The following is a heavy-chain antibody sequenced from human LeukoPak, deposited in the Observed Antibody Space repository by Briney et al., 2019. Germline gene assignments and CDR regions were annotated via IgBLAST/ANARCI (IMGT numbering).Heavy chain of an antibody. Sequence: ASVKVSCKASGYTFTGCYMHWVRQAPGQGLEWMGWINPNSGGTNYAQKFQGRVTMTRDTSISTAYMELSRLRSDDTAVYYCARGPATYYDSSIDYWGQGTLVTVSS. CDR2: INPNSGGT. V-gene: IGHV1-2*02. J-gene: IGHJ4*02. D-gene: IGHD3-22*01. CDR3: ARGPATYYDSSIDY. CDR1: GYTFTGCY.